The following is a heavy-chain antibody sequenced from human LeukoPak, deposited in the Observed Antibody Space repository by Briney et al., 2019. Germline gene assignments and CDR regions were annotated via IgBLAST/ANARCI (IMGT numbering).Heavy chain of an antibody. CDR1: GFTFSSYA. CDR2: ISGSGGST. J-gene: IGHJ4*02. D-gene: IGHD1-26*01. CDR3: AKAPDRSGSYLGYFDY. Sequence: PGGSLRLSCAASGFTFSSYAMSWVRQAPGKGLEWVSAISGSGGSTYYADSVKGRFTISRDNSKNTLYLQMNSLRAEDTAVYYCAKAPDRSGSYLGYFDYWGQGTLVTVSS. V-gene: IGHV3-23*01.